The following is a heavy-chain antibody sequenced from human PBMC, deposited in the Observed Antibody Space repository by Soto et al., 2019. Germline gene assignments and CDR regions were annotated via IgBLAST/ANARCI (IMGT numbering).Heavy chain of an antibody. V-gene: IGHV4-30-2*06. CDR1: GDSISSGCYS. D-gene: IGHD1-26*01. CDR2: TYQSGGT. CDR3: ARASLSGYYVDW. J-gene: IGHJ4*02. Sequence: QLQLQESGSGLVKPSQTLSLTCVVSGDSISSGCYSWNWIRQSPGTGLEWIGHTYQSGGTYSNPYLDSRVTSSVEKSNHQFSLRLPSVTAADTAVFYCARASLSGYYVDWWGQGTLVTVSS.